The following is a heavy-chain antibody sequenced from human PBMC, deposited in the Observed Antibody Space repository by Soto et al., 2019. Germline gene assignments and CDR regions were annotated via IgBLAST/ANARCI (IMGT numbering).Heavy chain of an antibody. Sequence: EVQLVEAGGGLVKPGGSLRLSCVASGFTFSTYSMHWVRQAPGKGLEWVSSMSSRSDYIFYADSVKGRFTISRDNAKNTLYLQMNSLSAETSAVYYCARLYYYDTENRDAFDIWGQGSLGTVSS. CDR3: ARLYYYDTENRDAFDI. J-gene: IGHJ3*02. V-gene: IGHV3-21*01. CDR2: MSSRSDYI. D-gene: IGHD3-22*01. CDR1: GFTFSTYS.